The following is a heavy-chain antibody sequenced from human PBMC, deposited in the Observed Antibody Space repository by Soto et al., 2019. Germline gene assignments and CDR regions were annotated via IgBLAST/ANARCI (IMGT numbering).Heavy chain of an antibody. Sequence: QVQLQESGPGLVKPSETLSLTCTVSGASINSYYWSWIRQPPGKGLEWIGYIYSSGSTNYNPSLKSRVTMSVETSKNQFYLNLSSVTAADTAVYYCARGYDYIGGTYRYTFGYWGQGTLVTVSS. V-gene: IGHV4-59*01. CDR1: GASINSYY. J-gene: IGHJ4*02. CDR3: ARGYDYIGGTYRYTFGY. CDR2: IYSSGST. D-gene: IGHD3-16*02.